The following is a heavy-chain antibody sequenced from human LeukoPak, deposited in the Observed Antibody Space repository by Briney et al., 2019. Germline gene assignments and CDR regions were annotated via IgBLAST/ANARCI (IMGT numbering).Heavy chain of an antibody. V-gene: IGHV3-30*02. Sequence: GGSLRLSCAASGFTFSSYGMHWLRQAPGKGLEGVAFIRYDGSNKYYADSVKGQFTISRDNSKNTLYLQMNSLRAEDTAVYYCAKGDYYDSSGYHEIFDYWGQGTLVTVSS. CDR2: IRYDGSNK. D-gene: IGHD3-22*01. CDR1: GFTFSSYG. J-gene: IGHJ4*02. CDR3: AKGDYYDSSGYHEIFDY.